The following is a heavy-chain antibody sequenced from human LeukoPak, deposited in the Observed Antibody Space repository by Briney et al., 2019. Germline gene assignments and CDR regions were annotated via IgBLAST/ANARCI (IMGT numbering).Heavy chain of an antibody. J-gene: IGHJ4*02. Sequence: GGSLRLSCAASGFSFSNHAMSWVRQAPGKGLQWVSGISGSGRATYYADSVKGRITISRDSSTNTLYLQMNSLRAEDTAIYYCAKDLDVVVTTLDYWGQGTLVTVSS. CDR3: AKDLDVVVTTLDY. CDR1: GFSFSNHA. D-gene: IGHD2-21*02. CDR2: ISGSGRAT. V-gene: IGHV3-23*01.